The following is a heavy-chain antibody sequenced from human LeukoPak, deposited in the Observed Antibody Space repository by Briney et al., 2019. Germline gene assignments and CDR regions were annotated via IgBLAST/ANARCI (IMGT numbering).Heavy chain of an antibody. CDR3: ASGGIVVVPAAISWFDP. V-gene: IGHV4-30-4*01. D-gene: IGHD2-2*02. Sequence: PSETLSLTCTVSGGSISSGDYYWSWIRQPPGKGLEWIGYIYYSGSTYYNPSLKSRVTISVDTSKNQFSLKLSSVTAADTAVYYCASGGIVVVPAAISWFDPWGQGTLVTVSS. CDR1: GGSISSGDYY. J-gene: IGHJ5*02. CDR2: IYYSGST.